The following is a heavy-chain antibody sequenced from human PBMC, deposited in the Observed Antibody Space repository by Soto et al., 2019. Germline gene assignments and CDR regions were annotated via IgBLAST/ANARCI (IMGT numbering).Heavy chain of an antibody. D-gene: IGHD1-1*01. CDR2: ISAYNGDT. Sequence: ASGKVSCKASGCTFSNHSINWVRQAPGQGLEWVGWISAYNGDTDSAQNFQGRVTMTTDTSTSTAYMELRSLRSDDTAVYYCAREYLFYQTTGTTLALDFWGQGSLVTVSS. V-gene: IGHV1-18*01. CDR1: GCTFSNHS. J-gene: IGHJ4*02. CDR3: AREYLFYQTTGTTLALDF.